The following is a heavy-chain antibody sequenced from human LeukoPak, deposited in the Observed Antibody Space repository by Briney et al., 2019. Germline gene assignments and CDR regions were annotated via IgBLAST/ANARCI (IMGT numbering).Heavy chain of an antibody. CDR3: ARDYRRQQQLVPDAFDI. CDR2: ISAYNGNT. V-gene: IGHV1-18*04. D-gene: IGHD6-13*01. Sequence: ASVKVSCKASGYTFTGYYMHWVRQAPGQGLEWMGWISAYNGNTNYAQKLQGRVTMTTDTSTSTAYMELRSLRSDDTAVYYCARDYRRQQQLVPDAFDIWGQGTMVTVSS. CDR1: GYTFTGYY. J-gene: IGHJ3*02.